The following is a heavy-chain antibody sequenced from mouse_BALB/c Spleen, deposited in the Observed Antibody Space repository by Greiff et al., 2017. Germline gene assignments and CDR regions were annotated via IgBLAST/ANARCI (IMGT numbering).Heavy chain of an antibody. D-gene: IGHD1-2*01. CDR2: INPGSGGT. Sequence: VQLQQSGAELVRPGTSVKVSCKASGYAFTNYLIEWVKQRPGQGLEWIGVINPGSGGTNYNEKFKGKATLTADKSSSTAYMQLSSLTSDDSAVYFCARGGTTATFDYWGQGTTLTVSS. CDR1: GYAFTNYL. J-gene: IGHJ2*01. CDR3: ARGGTTATFDY. V-gene: IGHV1-54*01.